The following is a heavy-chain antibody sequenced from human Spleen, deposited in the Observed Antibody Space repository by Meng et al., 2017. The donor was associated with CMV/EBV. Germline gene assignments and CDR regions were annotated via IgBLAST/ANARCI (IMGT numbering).Heavy chain of an antibody. J-gene: IGHJ4*02. Sequence: SETLSLTCTVSGYSISSGYYWGWIRQPPGKGLEWIGSIHYSGNTYYNPSLKSRVTISADTSKNHFSLRLSSVTAADTAVYYCARDHIAARPFDYWGQGTLVTVSS. D-gene: IGHD6-6*01. CDR3: ARDHIAARPFDY. CDR2: IHYSGNT. CDR1: GYSISSGYY. V-gene: IGHV4-38-2*02.